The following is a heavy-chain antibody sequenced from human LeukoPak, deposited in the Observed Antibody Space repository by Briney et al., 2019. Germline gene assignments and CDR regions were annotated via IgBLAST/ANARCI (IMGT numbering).Heavy chain of an antibody. V-gene: IGHV4-34*01. CDR3: AKHEVAWFVD. J-gene: IGHJ4*02. CDR2: INHSGST. D-gene: IGHD3-9*01. Sequence: SETLSLTCAVYGGSFSGYYWSWIRQPPGKGLEWIGEINHSGSTNYNPSLKSRVTLSVDTSKNQFSLRLNSVTAADTALYYCAKHEVAWFVDWGQGTLVTVSS. CDR1: GGSFSGYY.